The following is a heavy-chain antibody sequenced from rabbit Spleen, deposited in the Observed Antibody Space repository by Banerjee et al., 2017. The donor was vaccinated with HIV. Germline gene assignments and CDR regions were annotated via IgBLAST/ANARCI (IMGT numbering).Heavy chain of an antibody. D-gene: IGHD1-1*01. J-gene: IGHJ4*01. V-gene: IGHV1S40*01. CDR2: INTATGKA. Sequence: QSLEESGGDLVKPGASLTLTCTASGFSFSDRDVMCWVRQAPGKGLEWIACINTATGKAVYASWAKGRFTISKTSSTTVTLQMTSLTAADTATYFCARDLAAVIGWNFNLWGQGTLVTVS. CDR3: ARDLAAVIGWNFNL. CDR1: GFSFSDRDV.